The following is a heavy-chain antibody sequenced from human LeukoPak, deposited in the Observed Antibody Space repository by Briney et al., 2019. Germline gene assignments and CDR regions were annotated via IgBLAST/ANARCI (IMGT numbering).Heavy chain of an antibody. CDR2: IIPILGIA. CDR1: GGTFSSYT. D-gene: IGHD2-2*01. V-gene: IGHV1-69*04. J-gene: IGHJ3*02. Sequence: SVKVSCKASGGTFSSYTISWVRQAPGQGLEWMGRIIPILGIANYAQKFQGRVTITADKSTSTAYMELSSLRSEDTAVYYCARDARYCSSTSCQTDAFDIWGQGTVVTVSS. CDR3: ARDARYCSSTSCQTDAFDI.